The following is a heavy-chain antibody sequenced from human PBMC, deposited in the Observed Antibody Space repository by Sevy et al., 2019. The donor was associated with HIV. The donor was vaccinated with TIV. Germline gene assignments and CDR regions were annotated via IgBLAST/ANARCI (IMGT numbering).Heavy chain of an antibody. CDR3: ARSPPVVVVPGAPSWFDP. Sequence: SETLSLTCAVHDGSFSGYYWNWIRQLPGKGLEWIGEINEIGITYYNPSLKSRVTISVDTSKKQFSLRLNSVTAVDSAVYFCARSPPVVVVPGAPSWFDPWGQGTLVTVSS. V-gene: IGHV4-34*01. D-gene: IGHD2-2*01. CDR2: INEIGIT. J-gene: IGHJ5*02. CDR1: DGSFSGYY.